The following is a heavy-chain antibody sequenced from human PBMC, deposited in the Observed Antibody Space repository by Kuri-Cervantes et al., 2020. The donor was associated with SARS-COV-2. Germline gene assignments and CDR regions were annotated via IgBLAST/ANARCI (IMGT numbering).Heavy chain of an antibody. V-gene: IGHV1-2*04. Sequence: ASVKVSCKASGYTFTDYYMHWVRQAPGQGLEWMGWINPNSGGTNYAQKFQGWVTMTRDTSISTVYMELSRLRSDDTAVYYGARSTPLRRLVVISQGGAFDIWGQGTMVTVSS. D-gene: IGHD3-22*01. CDR3: ARSTPLRRLVVISQGGAFDI. J-gene: IGHJ3*02. CDR1: GYTFTDYY. CDR2: INPNSGGT.